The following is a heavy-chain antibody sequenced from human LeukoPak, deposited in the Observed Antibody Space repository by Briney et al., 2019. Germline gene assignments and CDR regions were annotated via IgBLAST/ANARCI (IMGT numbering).Heavy chain of an antibody. CDR1: GFTFSSYG. Sequence: GGSLRLSCAASGFTFSSYGMHWVRQAPGKGLEWVAVISYDGSNKYYADSVKGRLTISRDNSKNTLYLQMNSLRAEDTAVYYCAKGNMVAATGDLGYWGQGTLVTVSS. CDR3: AKGNMVAATGDLGY. J-gene: IGHJ4*02. V-gene: IGHV3-30*18. CDR2: ISYDGSNK. D-gene: IGHD2-15*01.